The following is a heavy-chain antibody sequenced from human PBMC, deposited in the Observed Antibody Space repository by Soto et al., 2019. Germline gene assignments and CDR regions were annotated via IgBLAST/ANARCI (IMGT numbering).Heavy chain of an antibody. J-gene: IGHJ4*02. CDR1: GFTFSSYA. CDR3: AKDGSGSYGVDY. D-gene: IGHD3-10*01. V-gene: IGHV3-23*01. CDR2: ISGSGGST. Sequence: EVQLLESGGGLVQPGGSLRLSCAASGFTFSSYAMSWVRQAPGKGLEWVSAISGSGGSTYYADSMKGRFTISRDNSKNTLYLQMNSLRAEDTAVYYCAKDGSGSYGVDYWGQGTLVTVSS.